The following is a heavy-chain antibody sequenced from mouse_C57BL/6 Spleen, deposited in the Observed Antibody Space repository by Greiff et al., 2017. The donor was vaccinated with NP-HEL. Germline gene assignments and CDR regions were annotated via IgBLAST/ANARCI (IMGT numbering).Heavy chain of an antibody. CDR2: IYPGSGSN. Sequence: QVQLQQPGAELVKPGASVKMSCKASGYTFTSYWITWVKQRPGQGLEWIGDIYPGSGSNNYNEQFKSKATLTVDTSSSTAYRQLGSLTSEDSAVYYCARDSSGPFAYGGQGTLVTVSA. J-gene: IGHJ3*01. CDR3: ARDSSGPFAY. D-gene: IGHD3-2*02. CDR1: GYTFTSYW. V-gene: IGHV1-55*01.